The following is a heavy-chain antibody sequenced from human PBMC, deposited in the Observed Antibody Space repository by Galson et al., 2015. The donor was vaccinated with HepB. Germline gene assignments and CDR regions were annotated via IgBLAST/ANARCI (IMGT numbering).Heavy chain of an antibody. CDR2: IDPNAGKP. Sequence: SVKVSCKASGYTFNSYAINWVRQAPGQGLEYMGWIDPNAGKPTYARGFTGRYVFSLDTSVSTAYLQIGSLEADDTAVYYCARDGYHNGASRFDYWGQGTLVTVSS. CDR3: ARDGYHNGASRFDY. V-gene: IGHV7-4-1*01. CDR1: GYTFNSYA. J-gene: IGHJ4*02. D-gene: IGHD2-15*01.